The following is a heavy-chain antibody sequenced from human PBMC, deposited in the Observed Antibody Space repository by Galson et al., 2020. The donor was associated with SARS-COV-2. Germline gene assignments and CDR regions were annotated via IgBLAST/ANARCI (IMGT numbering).Heavy chain of an antibody. CDR1: GGSIPTDYY. V-gene: IGHV4-30-4*01. J-gene: IGHJ4*02. CDR2: IFYSGSS. Sequence: SETLSLTCTVSGGSIPTDYYWSWIRQPPGKGLEWSGYIFYSGSSYYNPSLKSRLTISVDTSKNQFSLKLTSVTAADTAVYYCARVVVGTLSPYSFDYWGQGALVTVSS. CDR3: ARVVVGTLSPYSFDY. D-gene: IGHD3-22*01.